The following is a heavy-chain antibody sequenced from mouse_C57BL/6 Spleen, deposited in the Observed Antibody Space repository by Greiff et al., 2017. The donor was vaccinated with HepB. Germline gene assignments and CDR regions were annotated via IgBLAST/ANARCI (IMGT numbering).Heavy chain of an antibody. CDR1: GYAFSSSW. Sequence: QVQLQQSGPELVKPGASVKISCKASGYAFSSSWMNWVKQRPGKGLEWIGRIYPGDGDTNYNGKFKGKATLTADKSSSTAYMQLSSLTSEDSAVYDCAGGYGSLYWYFDVWGTGTTVTVSS. J-gene: IGHJ1*03. D-gene: IGHD1-1*01. V-gene: IGHV1-82*01. CDR3: AGGYGSLYWYFDV. CDR2: IYPGDGDT.